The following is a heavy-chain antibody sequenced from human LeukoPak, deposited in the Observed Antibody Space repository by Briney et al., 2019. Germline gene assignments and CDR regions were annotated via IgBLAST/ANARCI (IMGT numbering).Heavy chain of an antibody. J-gene: IGHJ4*02. Sequence: PGGSLRLSCAASGFTVSSNYMSWVRQAPGKGLEWVSVIYSGGSTYYADSVKGRFTISRDNAKNSLYLQMNSLRGDDTAVYYCATVAGDCSGGRCYLLRFDYWGQGTLVTVSS. CDR2: IYSGGST. CDR1: GFTVSSNY. CDR3: ATVAGDCSGGRCYLLRFDY. D-gene: IGHD2-15*01. V-gene: IGHV3-53*01.